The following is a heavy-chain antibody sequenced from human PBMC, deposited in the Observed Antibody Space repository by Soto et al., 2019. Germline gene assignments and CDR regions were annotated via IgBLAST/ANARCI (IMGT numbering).Heavy chain of an antibody. J-gene: IGHJ4*02. CDR3: AKDVEMATGAFDY. CDR1: GYTFTSYY. V-gene: IGHV1-46*01. CDR2: INPSGGST. D-gene: IGHD5-12*01. Sequence: QVQLVQSGAEVTKPGASVKVSCKASGYTFTSYYMHWVRQAPGQGLEWMGIINPSGGSTSYAQKFQGIVTLTRDTSPCTVYMELRSRRSEDTAGYYCAKDVEMATGAFDYWCQGPLVTVS.